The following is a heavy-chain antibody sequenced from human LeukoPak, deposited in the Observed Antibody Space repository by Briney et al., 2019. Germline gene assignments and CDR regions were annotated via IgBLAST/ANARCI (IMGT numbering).Heavy chain of an antibody. Sequence: PGGSLRLSCVASGFTFTNYGMHWVRQAPGKGLEWVAAILYDGSKKYYADSVKGRFSIYRDNSNYTLYLQMNSLRAEDTAVYYCAKTFGLIDPFEYWGQGTLVTVSS. CDR2: ILYDGSKK. D-gene: IGHD2/OR15-2a*01. V-gene: IGHV3-30*18. CDR1: GFTFTNYG. J-gene: IGHJ4*02. CDR3: AKTFGLIDPFEY.